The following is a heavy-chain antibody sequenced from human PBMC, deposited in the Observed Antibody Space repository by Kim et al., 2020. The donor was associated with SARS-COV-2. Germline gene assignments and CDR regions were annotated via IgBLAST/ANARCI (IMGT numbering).Heavy chain of an antibody. J-gene: IGHJ4*02. V-gene: IGHV4-39*01. CDR3: ARRGYYGSSGYYFDY. CDR1: IRSTSYS. CDR2: VYYSGST. Sequence: IRSTSYSWGWIRQPPGKGLEWIGSVYYSGSTDYNPSLKSRVIISIDKSTNQFSLRLNSVTATDTAIYYCARRGYYGSSGYYFDYWGRGILAT. D-gene: IGHD3-22*01.